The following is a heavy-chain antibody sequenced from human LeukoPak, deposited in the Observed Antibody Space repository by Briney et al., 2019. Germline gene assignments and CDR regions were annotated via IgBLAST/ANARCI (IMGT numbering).Heavy chain of an antibody. V-gene: IGHV6-1*01. D-gene: IGHD1-26*01. CDR3: ARDLSGVVGATRAWFDP. J-gene: IGHJ5*02. CDR1: GDSVSSNSAA. CDR2: TYYRSKWYN. Sequence: SQTLSLTCAISGDSVSSNSAAWNWIRHSPSRGLEGLGRTYYRSKWYNDYAVSVKSRITINPDTSKNQFSLQLNSVTPEDTAVYYCARDLSGVVGATRAWFDPWGQGTLVTVSS.